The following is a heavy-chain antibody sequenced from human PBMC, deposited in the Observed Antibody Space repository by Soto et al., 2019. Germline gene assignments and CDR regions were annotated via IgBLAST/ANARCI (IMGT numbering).Heavy chain of an antibody. J-gene: IGHJ4*02. Sequence: EVQLLESGGGLVQPGGSLRLSCAASGFTFSSYAMRWVRQAPGKGLEWVSAISGSGGSTYYADSVKGRFTISRDNSKITLYLQMNSLRAEDTAVYYWARRGSGSYYDYWGQGTLVTVSS. D-gene: IGHD1-26*01. V-gene: IGHV3-23*01. CDR1: GFTFSSYA. CDR2: ISGSGGST. CDR3: ARRGSGSYYDY.